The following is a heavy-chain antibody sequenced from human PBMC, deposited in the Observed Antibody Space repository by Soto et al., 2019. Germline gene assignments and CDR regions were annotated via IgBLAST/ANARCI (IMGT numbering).Heavy chain of an antibody. CDR1: GGSTSSGGYS. V-gene: IGHV4-30-2*01. CDR3: ARGGLLPDY. J-gene: IGHJ4*02. Sequence: QLQLQESRSGLVKPSQTLSLTCAVSGGSTSSGGYSWSWLRQPPGKGLEWIGYISHSGSTYYNPSLKSRVTISVDTSKNQFSLRLSSVTAADTAVYYCARGGLLPDYWGQGTLVTVSS. D-gene: IGHD6-19*01. CDR2: ISHSGST.